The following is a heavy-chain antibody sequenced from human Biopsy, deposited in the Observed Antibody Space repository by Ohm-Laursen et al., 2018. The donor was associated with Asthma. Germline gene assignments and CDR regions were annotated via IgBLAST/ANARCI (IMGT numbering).Heavy chain of an antibody. Sequence: SLRLSCAASGFMFRSFGMHWVRQAPGKGLEWVAVISYDGNHKFYEDSVKGRFTISRDNSKNTLYLQMNSLRTEDTAVYYCAKRRGYSGRDNDYWGQGTLVIVSS. J-gene: IGHJ4*02. D-gene: IGHD5-12*01. CDR2: ISYDGNHK. V-gene: IGHV3-30*18. CDR3: AKRRGYSGRDNDY. CDR1: GFMFRSFG.